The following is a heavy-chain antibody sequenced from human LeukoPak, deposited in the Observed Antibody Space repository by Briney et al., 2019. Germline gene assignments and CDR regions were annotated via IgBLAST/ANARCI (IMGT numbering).Heavy chain of an antibody. CDR2: ISGSGGST. J-gene: IGHJ4*02. CDR3: TSPPSIAVADPFDS. Sequence: GGSLRLSCAASGFTFSSYAMSWVRQAPGKGLEWVSAISGSGGSTYYADSVKGRFTISRDNSKNTLYLQMNSLRAEDTAVYYCTSPPSIAVADPFDSWGQGTLVTVSS. CDR1: GFTFSSYA. D-gene: IGHD6-19*01. V-gene: IGHV3-23*01.